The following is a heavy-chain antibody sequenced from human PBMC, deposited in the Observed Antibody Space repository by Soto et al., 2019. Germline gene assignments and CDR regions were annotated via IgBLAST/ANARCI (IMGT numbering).Heavy chain of an antibody. CDR2: INTAGTTT. D-gene: IGHD4-17*01. CDR1: GFSFSTYW. Sequence: ELQLVESGGGLVQPGGSLRLSCVASGFSFSTYWMHWVRQAPGKGLVWVSRINTAGTTTPYADSVTGRFTISRDNAKNPLSLQMNSLRAEDTAVYYCARGGGDYGDYLAYWGQGALVTVSS. J-gene: IGHJ4*02. CDR3: ARGGGDYGDYLAY. V-gene: IGHV3-74*01.